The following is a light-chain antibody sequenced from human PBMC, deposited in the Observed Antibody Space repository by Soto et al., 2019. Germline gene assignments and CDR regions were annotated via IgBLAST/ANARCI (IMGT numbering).Light chain of an antibody. CDR2: EVT. CDR1: SSDVGKYDA. J-gene: IGLJ2*01. V-gene: IGLV2-23*02. Sequence: QSALAQPASVSGSPGQSITISCSGTSSDVGKYDAVSWYQQHPGKAPKFIIYEVTKRPSGISDRFAGSKSGNTASLTISGLQAEDEAHYYCCSYTNRDSVLFGGGTQVTVL. CDR3: CSYTNRDSVL.